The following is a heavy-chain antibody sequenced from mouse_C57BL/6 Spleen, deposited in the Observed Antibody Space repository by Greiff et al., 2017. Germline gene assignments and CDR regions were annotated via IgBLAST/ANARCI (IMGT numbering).Heavy chain of an antibody. CDR3: AREALGNYLYYFDY. V-gene: IGHV1-64*01. J-gene: IGHJ2*01. CDR2: IHPNSGST. CDR1: GYTFTSYW. Sequence: QVQLQQPGAELVKPGASVKLSCKASGYTFTSYWMHWVKQRPGQGLEWIGMIHPNSGSTNYNEKFKSKATLTVDKSSSTAYRQLSSLTSEDSAVYYCAREALGNYLYYFDYWGQGTTRTVSS. D-gene: IGHD2-1*01.